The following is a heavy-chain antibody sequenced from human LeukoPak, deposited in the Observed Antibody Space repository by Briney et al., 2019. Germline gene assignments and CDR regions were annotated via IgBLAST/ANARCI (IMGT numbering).Heavy chain of an antibody. Sequence: GGSLRLSCVASGFTFTSYWMSWVRQAPGKGLEWVANIKQDGSEKHYMDSVKGRFTISRDNAKNSLYLQMDSLRADDTAVYYRATKGGSGPNDAFDLWGQGTTVTVSP. CDR2: IKQDGSEK. V-gene: IGHV3-7*01. CDR1: GFTFTSYW. D-gene: IGHD2-15*01. J-gene: IGHJ3*01. CDR3: ATKGGSGPNDAFDL.